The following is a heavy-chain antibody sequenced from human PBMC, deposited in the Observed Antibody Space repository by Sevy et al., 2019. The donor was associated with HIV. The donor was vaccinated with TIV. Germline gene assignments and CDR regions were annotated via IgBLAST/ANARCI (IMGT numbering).Heavy chain of an antibody. CDR1: GFTFSSYG. Sequence: GGSLRLSCAASGFTFSSYGMHWVRQAPGKGLEWVAVIWYDGSNKYYADSVKGRFTISRDNSKNTLYLQMNSLRAEDTAVYYCASGGTSYYYYMDVWGKGTTVTVSS. D-gene: IGHD1-1*01. V-gene: IGHV3-33*08. J-gene: IGHJ6*03. CDR3: ASGGTSYYYYMDV. CDR2: IWYDGSNK.